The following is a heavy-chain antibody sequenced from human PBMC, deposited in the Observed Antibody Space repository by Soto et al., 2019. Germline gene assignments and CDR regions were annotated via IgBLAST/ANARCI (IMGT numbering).Heavy chain of an antibody. V-gene: IGHV4-59*01. CDR3: ATFYHPYDYVWGSYRFPPGGYFQH. CDR1: GGSISSYY. J-gene: IGHJ1*01. Sequence: SETLSLTCTVSGGSISSYYWSWIRQPPGKGLEWIGYIYYSGSTNYNPSLKSRVTISVDTSKNQFSLKLSSVTAADTAVYYCATFYHPYDYVWGSYRFPPGGYFQHWGQGTLVTVSS. D-gene: IGHD3-16*02. CDR2: IYYSGST.